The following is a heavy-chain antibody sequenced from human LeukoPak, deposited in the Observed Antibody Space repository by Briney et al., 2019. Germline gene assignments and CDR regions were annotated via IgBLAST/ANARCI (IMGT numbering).Heavy chain of an antibody. V-gene: IGHV1-3*01. CDR3: ARGYCSSTSCYLFDY. Sequence: KPGASVKVSCKASGCTFTSYAMHWVRQAPGQRLEWMGWINAGNGNTKYSQKFQGRVTITRDTSASTAYMELSSLRSEDTAVYYCARGYCSSTSCYLFDYWGQGTLVTVSS. CDR2: INAGNGNT. D-gene: IGHD2-2*01. J-gene: IGHJ4*02. CDR1: GCTFTSYA.